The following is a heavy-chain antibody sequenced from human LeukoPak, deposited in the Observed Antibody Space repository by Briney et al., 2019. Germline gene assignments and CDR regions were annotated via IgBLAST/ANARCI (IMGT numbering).Heavy chain of an antibody. CDR3: ARENGGYCSSTSCPGGDAFDI. D-gene: IGHD2-2*03. V-gene: IGHV3-48*03. CDR1: GFTFSSYE. Sequence: GGSLRLSCAASGFTFSSYEMNWVRQAPGKGLEWVSYISSSGSTIYYADSVKGRFIISRDNAKNSLYLQMNSLRAEDTAIYYCARENGGYCSSTSCPGGDAFDIWGQGTMVTVSS. CDR2: ISSSGSTI. J-gene: IGHJ3*02.